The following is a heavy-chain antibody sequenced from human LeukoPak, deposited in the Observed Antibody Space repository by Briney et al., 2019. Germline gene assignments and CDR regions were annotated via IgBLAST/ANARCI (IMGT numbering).Heavy chain of an antibody. CDR2: IYYSGST. V-gene: IGHV4-59*01. J-gene: IGHJ3*02. CDR3: ARVYTEGDDAFDI. D-gene: IGHD2-2*02. CDR1: GGSISSYY. Sequence: KPSETLYLTCTVSGGSISSYYWSWIRQPPGKGLEWIGYIYYSGSTNYNPSLKSRVTISVDTSKNQFSLKLSSVTAADTAVYYCARVYTEGDDAFDIWGQGTMVTVSS.